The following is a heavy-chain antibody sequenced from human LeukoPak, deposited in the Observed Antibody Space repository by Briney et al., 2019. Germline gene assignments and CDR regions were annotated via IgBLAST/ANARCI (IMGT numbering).Heavy chain of an antibody. CDR3: ARGGIAAAFDP. D-gene: IGHD6-13*01. CDR2: IYTSGST. CDR1: GGSISSGSYY. V-gene: IGHV4-61*02. J-gene: IGHJ5*02. Sequence: TSETLSLTCTVSGGSISSGSYYWSWIRQPAGKGLEWIGRIYTSGSTNYNPSHKSRVTISVDTSKNQFSLKLSSVTAADTAVYYCARGGIAAAFDPWGQGTLVTVSS.